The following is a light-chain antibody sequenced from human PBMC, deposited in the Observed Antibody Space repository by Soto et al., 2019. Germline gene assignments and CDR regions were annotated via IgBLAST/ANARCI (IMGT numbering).Light chain of an antibody. CDR2: YAS. Sequence: EVVMTQSPATLSVSPGERVTLSCRASESVHRNLAWYQQKPGQGPSLLIYYASTRATGVPDRFTGSVSGTEFTLTISSLQSEDFGVYHCQHYSNWPPTFGPGTKVEIK. CDR3: QHYSNWPPT. V-gene: IGKV3-15*01. CDR1: ESVHRN. J-gene: IGKJ3*01.